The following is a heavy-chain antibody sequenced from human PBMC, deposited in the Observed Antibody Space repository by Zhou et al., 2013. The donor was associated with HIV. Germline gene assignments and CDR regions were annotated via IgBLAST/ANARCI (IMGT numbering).Heavy chain of an antibody. V-gene: IGHV1-8*03. CDR2: MNPRSGNT. D-gene: IGHD2-21*01. J-gene: IGHJ3*02. CDR1: GYSFTDFD. CDR3: ARHRRYGDNSYAFDI. Sequence: QVQLVQSGPEVKKPGASVTVSCKASGYSFTDFDINWVRQATGQGLEWMGWMNPRSGNTGYAQKFQGRVTITRNTSINTAYMELSSLRSEDTGVYYCARHRRYGDNSYAFDIWAKGQWSPSL.